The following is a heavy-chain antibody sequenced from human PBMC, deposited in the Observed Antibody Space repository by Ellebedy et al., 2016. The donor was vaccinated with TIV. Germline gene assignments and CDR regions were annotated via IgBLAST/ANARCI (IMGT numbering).Heavy chain of an antibody. Sequence: ASVKVSCKASGGTFSSYAISWVRQAPGQGLEWMGGIIPIFGTANYAQKFQGRVTITADESTSTAYMELSSLRSDDTAVYYCARGAIAVAENYFDYWGQGTLVTVSS. CDR3: ARGAIAVAENYFDY. CDR1: GGTFSSYA. D-gene: IGHD6-19*01. CDR2: IIPIFGTA. J-gene: IGHJ4*02. V-gene: IGHV1-69*13.